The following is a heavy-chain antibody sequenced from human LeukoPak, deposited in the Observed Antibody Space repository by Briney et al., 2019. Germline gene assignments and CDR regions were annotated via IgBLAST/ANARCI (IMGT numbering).Heavy chain of an antibody. CDR3: ARDSDTFSSAWYRYFDY. CDR2: IHPSGST. J-gene: IGHJ4*02. V-gene: IGHV4-4*07. CDR1: GGSVSSYY. D-gene: IGHD6-19*01. Sequence: KPSETLSLTCTVSGGSVSSYYWSWIRQPAGKGLEWIGRIHPSGSTNYNPSLKSRVTMSVDTSKSQFSLKLSSVTAADTAPYYCARDSDTFSSAWYRYFDYWGQGTLVTVSS.